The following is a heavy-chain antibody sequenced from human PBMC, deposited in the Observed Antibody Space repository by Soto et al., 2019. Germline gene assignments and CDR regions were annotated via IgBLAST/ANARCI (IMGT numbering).Heavy chain of an antibody. V-gene: IGHV3-30*18. Sequence: QVQLVESGGGVVQPGRSLRLSCAASGCTFSSYGMHWVRQAPGKGLEWVAVISYDGSNKYYADSVKGRFTISRDNSKNTLYLRMNSLRPEDTAVYYCAKGRVAAAGNSAWYFDLWGRGTLVTVSS. CDR3: AKGRVAAAGNSAWYFDL. CDR2: ISYDGSNK. J-gene: IGHJ2*01. CDR1: GCTFSSYG. D-gene: IGHD6-13*01.